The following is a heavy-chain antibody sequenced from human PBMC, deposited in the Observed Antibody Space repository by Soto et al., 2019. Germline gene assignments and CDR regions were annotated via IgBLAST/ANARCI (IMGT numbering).Heavy chain of an antibody. D-gene: IGHD3-22*01. CDR3: AMTRLYDTGTNVYHLDALDI. V-gene: IGHV3-23*01. Sequence: EVQLLESGGGMVEPRGSLKLSCAASGFSFGTYVMNWVRQAPGKGLEWVSGISGGGGRVYSADSVKGRFTISRDNSRNTLYLQMNSLRAEDTAIYYCAMTRLYDTGTNVYHLDALDIWGQGTQVTFSS. CDR1: GFSFGTYV. J-gene: IGHJ3*02. CDR2: ISGGGGRV.